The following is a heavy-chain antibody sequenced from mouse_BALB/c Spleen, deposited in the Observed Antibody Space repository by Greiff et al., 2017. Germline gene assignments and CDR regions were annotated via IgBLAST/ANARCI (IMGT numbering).Heavy chain of an antibody. J-gene: IGHJ3*01. CDR1: GYSFTSYW. V-gene: IGHV1-5*01. D-gene: IGHD2-2*01. Sequence: VQLKESGTVLARPGASVKMSCKASGYSFTSYWMHWVKQRPGQGLEWIGAIYPGNSDTSYNQKFKGKAKLTAVTSASTAYMELSSLTNEDSAVYYCTRPIYYGYDGFAYWGQGTLVTVSA. CDR2: IYPGNSDT. CDR3: TRPIYYGYDGFAY.